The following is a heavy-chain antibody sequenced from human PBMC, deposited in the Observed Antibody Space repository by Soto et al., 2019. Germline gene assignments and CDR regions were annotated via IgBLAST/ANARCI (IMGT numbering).Heavy chain of an antibody. D-gene: IGHD3-22*01. CDR1: GYTFTSYG. CDR2: ISAYNGNT. J-gene: IGHJ4*02. CDR3: ARDQPQYYYDSSGDFDY. V-gene: IGHV1-18*01. Sequence: QVQLVQSGAEVKKPGASVKVSCKASGYTFTSYGISWVRQAPGQGLEWMGWISAYNGNTNYAQKLQGRVTMTTDTSTSTAYMELRSLRSEDTAVYYCARDQPQYYYDSSGDFDYWGQGTLVTVSS.